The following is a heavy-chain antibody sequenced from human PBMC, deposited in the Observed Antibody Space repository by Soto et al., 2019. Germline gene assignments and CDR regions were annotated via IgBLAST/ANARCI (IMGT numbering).Heavy chain of an antibody. CDR3: ANVESKWLVPFDY. J-gene: IGHJ4*02. CDR1: GFSFDDFA. V-gene: IGHV3-9*01. CDR2: ISWNSGSL. Sequence: EVQLVESGGGLVQPGRSLRLSCAASGFSFDDFAMHWVRQAPGKGLEWVSGISWNSGSLDYADSVKGRFTISRDNATNSLDLQMESLRPEDTALYYCANVESKWLVPFDYWGQGTQVTVSS. D-gene: IGHD6-19*01.